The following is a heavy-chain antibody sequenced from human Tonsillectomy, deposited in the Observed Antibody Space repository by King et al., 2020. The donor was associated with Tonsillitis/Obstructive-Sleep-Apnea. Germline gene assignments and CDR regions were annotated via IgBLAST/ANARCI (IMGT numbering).Heavy chain of an antibody. CDR3: ARVRSTDGDGPPNWFDP. CDR1: GFTVSSNY. V-gene: IGHV3-66*01. J-gene: IGHJ5*02. D-gene: IGHD4-17*01. CDR2: IYSGGST. Sequence: VQLVESGGGLVQPGGSLRLSCAASGFTVSSNYMSWVRQAPGKGLEWVSVIYSGGSTYYADSVKGRFTISRDNSKNTLYLQMNSLRAEDTAVYYCARVRSTDGDGPPNWFDPWGQGTLVTVSS.